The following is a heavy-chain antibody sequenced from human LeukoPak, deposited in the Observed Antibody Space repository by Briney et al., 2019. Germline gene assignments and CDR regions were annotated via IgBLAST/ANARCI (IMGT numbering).Heavy chain of an antibody. V-gene: IGHV3-23*01. D-gene: IGHD6-19*01. CDR2: ISGSGGST. CDR3: AKGGRQWLFHDAFDI. CDR1: EFTFSHYV. J-gene: IGHJ3*02. Sequence: GRSLRLSCEASEFTFSHYVMHWVRQAPGKGLEWVSAISGSGGSTYYADSVKGRFTISRDNPKNTLYLQMNSLRAEDTAVYYCAKGGRQWLFHDAFDIWGQGTMVTVSS.